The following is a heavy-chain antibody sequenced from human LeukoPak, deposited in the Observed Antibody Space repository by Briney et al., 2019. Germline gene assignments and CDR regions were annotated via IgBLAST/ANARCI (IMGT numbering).Heavy chain of an antibody. J-gene: IGHJ4*02. V-gene: IGHV1-24*01. CDR3: AIPLVRDFWSGYYNY. CDR2: FDPEDGET. Sequence: ASVKVSCKVSGYTLTELSMHWVRQAPGKGLEWMGGFDPEDGETIYAQKFQGRVTMTEDTSTDTAYMEPSSLRSEDTAVYYCAIPLVRDFWSGYYNYWGQGTLVTVSS. D-gene: IGHD3-3*01. CDR1: GYTLTELS.